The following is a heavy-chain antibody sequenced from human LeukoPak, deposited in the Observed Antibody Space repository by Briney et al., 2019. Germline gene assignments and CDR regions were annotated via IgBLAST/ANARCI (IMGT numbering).Heavy chain of an antibody. CDR3: ARSNWGPEA. D-gene: IGHD7-27*01. J-gene: IGHJ5*02. CDR2: MNQLGNEI. Sequence: GGSLRLSCLASGFTFSHYWMTWVRRAPGRGLEWVANMNQLGNEIYYADSVKGRFTISRDNSKNSLHLQMRSLSVEDTAVYFCARSNWGPEAWGQGTLVTVSS. V-gene: IGHV3-7*04. CDR1: GFTFSHYW.